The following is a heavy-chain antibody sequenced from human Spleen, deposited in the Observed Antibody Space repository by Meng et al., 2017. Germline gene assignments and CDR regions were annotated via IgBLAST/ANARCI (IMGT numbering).Heavy chain of an antibody. CDR3: ARGGGLGTFYAFDI. D-gene: IGHD3-16*01. CDR1: GFTFSNYA. J-gene: IGHJ3*02. V-gene: IGHV3-30*01. Sequence: GESLKISCAASGFTFSNYAIHWVRQAPGKGLEWVAVISYDGSNKYYGDSVKGRITISRDNSKNTLYLQMDSLRPEDTAVYISARGGGLGTFYAFDIWGQGTMVTVSS. CDR2: ISYDGSNK.